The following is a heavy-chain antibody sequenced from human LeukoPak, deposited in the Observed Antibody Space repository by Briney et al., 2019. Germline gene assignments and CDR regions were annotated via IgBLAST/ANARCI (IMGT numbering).Heavy chain of an antibody. V-gene: IGHV3-48*03. CDR2: ISSSGTTI. CDR1: GFTFSSYE. Sequence: GGSLRLSCAASGFTFSSYEMIWVRQAPGKGLEWVSYISSSGTTIYYADSVKGRFTISRDNAKNSLYLQMISLRAEDTAVYYCARDRWGYSYGGDWGQGTLVTVSS. CDR3: ARDRWGYSYGGD. D-gene: IGHD5-18*01. J-gene: IGHJ4*02.